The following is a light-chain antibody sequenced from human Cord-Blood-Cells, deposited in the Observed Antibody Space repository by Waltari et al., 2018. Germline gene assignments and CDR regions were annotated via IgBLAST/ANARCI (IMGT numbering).Light chain of an antibody. CDR1: SSDVGGYNY. J-gene: IGLJ1*01. CDR3: SSYTSSSTLV. CDR2: DVS. V-gene: IGLV2-14*01. Sequence: QSALTQPASVSGSPGQSITISCTGTSSDVGGYNYVSWYQQHPGKAPKLMIYDVSKLPSGVSSRFSGSKAGNTASLTISGLQAEDEADYYCSSYTSSSTLVFGTGTKVTVL.